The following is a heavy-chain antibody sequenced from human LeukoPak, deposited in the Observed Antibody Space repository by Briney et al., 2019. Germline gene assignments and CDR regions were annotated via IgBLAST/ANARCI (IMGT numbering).Heavy chain of an antibody. CDR2: ISSSGRNI. D-gene: IGHD5-18*01. CDR1: GFTFSNYE. Sequence: GGSLRLSCAASGFTFSNYEFNWVRQAPGKGLEWVSYISSSGRNIYYADSVKGRFTISRDNAKNSLYLQMNSLRAEDTAVHYCARDLVQLWSKDFWGQGTLVTVSS. V-gene: IGHV3-48*03. CDR3: ARDLVQLWSKDF. J-gene: IGHJ4*02.